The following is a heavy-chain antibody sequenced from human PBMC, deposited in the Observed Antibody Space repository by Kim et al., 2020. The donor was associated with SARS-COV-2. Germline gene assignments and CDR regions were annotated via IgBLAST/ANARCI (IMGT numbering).Heavy chain of an antibody. CDR2: IYHSGST. CDR3: ASRITMIVPVNY. Sequence: SETLSLTCTVSGYSISSGYYWGWIRQPPGKGLEWIGSIYHSGSTYYNPSLKSRVTISVDTSKNQFSLKLSSVTAADTAVYYCASRITMIVPVNYWGQGTL. D-gene: IGHD3-22*01. CDR1: GYSISSGYY. J-gene: IGHJ4*02. V-gene: IGHV4-38-2*02.